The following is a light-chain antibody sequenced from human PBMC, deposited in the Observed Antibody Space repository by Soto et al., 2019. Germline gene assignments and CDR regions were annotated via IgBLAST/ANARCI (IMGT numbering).Light chain of an antibody. CDR1: TSNIGNNY. CDR2: RND. V-gene: IGLV1-47*01. CDR3: AAWDDRLAGPI. Sequence: QSVLTQPPSASGTPGQRVTISCSGSTSNIGNNYVYWYQQIPGTAPKLLIYRNDQRPSGVPDRFSGSKSGTSASLAISGLRSEDEADYHWAAWDDRLAGPIFGTGTKVTV. J-gene: IGLJ1*01.